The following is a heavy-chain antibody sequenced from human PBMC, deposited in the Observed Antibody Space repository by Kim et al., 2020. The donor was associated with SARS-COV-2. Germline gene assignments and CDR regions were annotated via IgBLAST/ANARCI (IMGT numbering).Heavy chain of an antibody. D-gene: IGHD2-21*01. V-gene: IGHV4-4*02. CDR1: GDSITNTLW. CDR3: ARWRAYSSTSHNSYYYMDV. CDR2: ISHRGNT. J-gene: IGHJ6*03. Sequence: SETLSLTCTVSGDSITNTLWWSWVRRPPGKGLEWIADISHRGNTNYNTSLKSRGTISLDKSKNQFSLTLISVTAADTAVYYCARWRAYSSTSHNSYYYMDVWGTGTTVTVSS.